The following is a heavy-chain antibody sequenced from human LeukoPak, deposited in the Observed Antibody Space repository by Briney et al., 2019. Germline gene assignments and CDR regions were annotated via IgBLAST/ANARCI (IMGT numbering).Heavy chain of an antibody. CDR2: ISPYNGDT. V-gene: IGHV1-18*01. CDR3: ARERELGNWFDP. CDR1: GYTFTSYG. D-gene: IGHD7-27*01. J-gene: IGHJ5*02. Sequence: ASVKVSCKASGYTFTSYGISWVRQAPGQGFEWMGWISPYNGDTNYAQKLQGRVTMTTDTSTSTAYMELRSLRSDDTAVYYCARERELGNWFDPWGQGTLVTVSS.